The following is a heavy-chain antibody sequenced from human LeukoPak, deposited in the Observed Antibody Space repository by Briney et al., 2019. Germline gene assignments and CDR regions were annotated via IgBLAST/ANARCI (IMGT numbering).Heavy chain of an antibody. J-gene: IGHJ4*02. D-gene: IGHD2-15*01. CDR2: ITSGGSPM. Sequence: PGGSLRLSCAASGFTFSDHSMSWIRQSPGKGLEWVAYITSGGSPMYYVDSVKGRSTISRDKSKNTLYLQMNSLRAEDTAVYYCASTQRGDYFDYWGQGTLVTVSS. V-gene: IGHV3-11*04. CDR1: GFTFSDHS. CDR3: ASTQRGDYFDY.